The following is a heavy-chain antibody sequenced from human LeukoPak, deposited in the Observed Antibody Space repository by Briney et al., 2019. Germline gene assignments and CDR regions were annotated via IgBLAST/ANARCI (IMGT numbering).Heavy chain of an antibody. CDR2: ISYDGTNK. Sequence: PGGSLRLSCAASGFTFSSYSMNWVRQAPGKGLEWVALISYDGTNKYYADSVKGRFTISRDNSKNTLYLQMNSLRAEDTAVYYCAKFWVVRAYFDHTHFDYWGQGTLVTVSS. J-gene: IGHJ4*02. CDR1: GFTFSSYS. D-gene: IGHD3-10*01. CDR3: AKFWVVRAYFDHTHFDY. V-gene: IGHV3-30*18.